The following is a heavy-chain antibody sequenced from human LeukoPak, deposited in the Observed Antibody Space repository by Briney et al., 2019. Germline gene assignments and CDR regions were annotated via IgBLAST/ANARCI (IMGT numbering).Heavy chain of an antibody. CDR3: ARQGGYSGYATGEFDP. V-gene: IGHV1-8*01. Sequence: GASVKVSCKASGYTFASYDINWVRQATGQGLEWMGWMNPNSGNTGYAQKFQGRVTMTRNTSISTAYMELSSLRSEDTAVYYCARQGGYSGYATGEFDPWGQGTLVTVSS. CDR1: GYTFASYD. J-gene: IGHJ5*02. D-gene: IGHD5-12*01. CDR2: MNPNSGNT.